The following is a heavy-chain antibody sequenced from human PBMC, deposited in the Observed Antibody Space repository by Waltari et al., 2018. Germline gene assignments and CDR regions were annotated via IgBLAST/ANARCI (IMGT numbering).Heavy chain of an antibody. V-gene: IGHV1-2*06. CDR3: ARAGSRVAAVAGGVVDV. CDR1: GYTFTGSY. J-gene: IGHJ6*04. D-gene: IGHD6-19*01. CDR2: INPNSGGT. Sequence: QVQLVQSGAEVKKPGASVKVSCKASGYTFTGSYMHGVRQAPGQGLEWMGRINPNSGGTNYAQKFQGRVTMTRDTSISTAYMELSRLRSDDTAVYYCARAGSRVAAVAGGVVDVWGKGTTVTVSS.